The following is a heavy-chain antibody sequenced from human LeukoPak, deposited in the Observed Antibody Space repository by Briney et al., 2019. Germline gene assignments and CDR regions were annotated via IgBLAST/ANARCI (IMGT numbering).Heavy chain of an antibody. Sequence: PGGSLRLSCTASGFTFSAYAMHWVRQAPGKGLEWVAVISYGETNYYYAESVKGRFSIYRDDSKNTLVLQMNSLTTEDTGVYYCARARTGSYSSTFEHWGPGTLVSVSS. D-gene: IGHD3-10*01. CDR3: ARARTGSYSSTFEH. V-gene: IGHV3-30*04. J-gene: IGHJ1*01. CDR1: GFTFSAYA. CDR2: ISYGETNY.